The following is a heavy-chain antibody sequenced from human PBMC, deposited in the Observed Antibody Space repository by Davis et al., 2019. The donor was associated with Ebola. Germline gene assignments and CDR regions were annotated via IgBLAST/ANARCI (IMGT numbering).Heavy chain of an antibody. CDR3: ASHPYSWGWFDP. CDR1: GGSISSYY. J-gene: IGHJ5*02. V-gene: IGHV4-59*08. CDR2: IYYSGST. Sequence: MPGGSLRLSCTVSGGSISSYYWSWIRQPPGKGLEWIGYIYYSGSTNYNPSLKSRVTISVDTSKNQFSLKLSSVTAADTAVYYCASHPYSWGWFDPWGQGTLVTVSS. D-gene: IGHD3-16*01.